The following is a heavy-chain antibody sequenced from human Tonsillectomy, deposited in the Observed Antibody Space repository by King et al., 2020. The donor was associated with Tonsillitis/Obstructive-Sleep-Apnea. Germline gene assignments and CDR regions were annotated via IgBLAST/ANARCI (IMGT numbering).Heavy chain of an antibody. J-gene: IGHJ4*02. CDR2: ISSSGSTI. D-gene: IGHD5/OR15-5a*01. CDR3: ARDVSGAYYFDY. Sequence: VQLVESGGGLVQPGGSLRLSCAASGFTFSSYEMNWVRQAPGKGLEWVSYISSSGSTIYYADTVKGRFTISRDNAKNSLYLQMNSLRDEDTAVYYCARDVSGAYYFDYWGQGTLVTVPS. CDR1: GFTFSSYE. V-gene: IGHV3-48*03.